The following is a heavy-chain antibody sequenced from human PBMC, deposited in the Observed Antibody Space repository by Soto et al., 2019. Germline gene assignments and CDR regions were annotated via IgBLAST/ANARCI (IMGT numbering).Heavy chain of an antibody. CDR2: IVVASGRT. CDR1: GFTFPNSA. V-gene: IGHV1-58*01. D-gene: IGHD2-21*02. CDR3: ASDSYCAGHYYLDY. J-gene: IGHJ4*02. Sequence: SVKVSCKASGFTFPNSAVQWVRQARGQRLEWIGWIVVASGRTNYAQKFQERVTITRDMSTSTAYMELTSLRSEDTAVYYCASDSYCAGHYYLDYWGQGTQVTVS.